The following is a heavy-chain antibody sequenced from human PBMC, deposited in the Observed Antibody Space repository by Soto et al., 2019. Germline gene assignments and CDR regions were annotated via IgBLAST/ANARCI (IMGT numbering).Heavy chain of an antibody. J-gene: IGHJ6*01. V-gene: IGHV1-18*01. CDR3: AREGVATYYNYGMDI. Sequence: ASVKVSCKASGYTFTRSGISWARQAPGQGPEWLGWISSYNGDTNYAQTFQGRVTMTTDTSTSTAYMELRSLRSDDTAVYYCAREGVATYYNYGMDIWGQGTPVTVSS. D-gene: IGHD5-12*01. CDR2: ISSYNGDT. CDR1: GYTFTRSG.